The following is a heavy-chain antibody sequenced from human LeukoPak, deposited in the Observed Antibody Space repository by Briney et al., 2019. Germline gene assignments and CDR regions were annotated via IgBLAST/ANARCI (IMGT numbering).Heavy chain of an antibody. CDR2: ISSSSSYI. J-gene: IGHJ4*02. CDR1: GFTFSSYS. D-gene: IGHD6-6*01. CDR3: ARDLWGYSSSDNFDY. V-gene: IGHV3-21*01. Sequence: PGGSLRLSCAASGFTFSSYSMNWVRQAPGKGLEWVSSISSSSSYIYYAGSVKGRFTISRDNAKNSLYLQMNSLRAEDTAVYYCARDLWGYSSSDNFDYWGQGTLVTVSS.